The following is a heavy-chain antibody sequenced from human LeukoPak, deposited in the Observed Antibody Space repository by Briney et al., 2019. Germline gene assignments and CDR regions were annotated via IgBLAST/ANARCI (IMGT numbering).Heavy chain of an antibody. CDR2: IKEDGSRE. CDR3: ARASPGYGSYSA. J-gene: IGHJ5*02. Sequence: GGSLRLSCAASEFTFSRYWMSWVRQAPGRGLEWVGNIKEDGSREYYADSVKGRFTISRDNAKNSLYLQINSLRVEDTAVYYCARASPGYGSYSAWGQGTLVTVSS. CDR1: EFTFSRYW. D-gene: IGHD6-6*01. V-gene: IGHV3-7*01.